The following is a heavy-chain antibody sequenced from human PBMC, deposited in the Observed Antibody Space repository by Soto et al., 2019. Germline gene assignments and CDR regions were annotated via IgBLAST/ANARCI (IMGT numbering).Heavy chain of an antibody. D-gene: IGHD3-10*01. J-gene: IGHJ4*02. V-gene: IGHV3-30*18. CDR3: AKVLPRVRGVINPLDY. CDR1: GFTFSSYG. Sequence: QVQLVESGGGVVQPGRSLRLSCAASGFTFSSYGMHWVRQAPGKGLEWVAVISYDGSNKYYADSVKGRFTISRDNSKNTLYLQMNSLRAEDTAVYYCAKVLPRVRGVINPLDYWGQGTLVTVSS. CDR2: ISYDGSNK.